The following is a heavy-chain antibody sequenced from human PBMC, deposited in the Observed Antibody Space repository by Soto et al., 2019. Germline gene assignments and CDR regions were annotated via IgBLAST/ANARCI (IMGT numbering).Heavy chain of an antibody. V-gene: IGHV3-23*01. J-gene: IGHJ4*02. D-gene: IGHD2-2*01. CDR2: ISDNGGST. CDR3: AKGLVPAAKTSLNDY. CDR1: GFTFSNYA. Sequence: GGSLRLSCAAPGFTFSNYAMTWVRQAPGKGLEWVSTISDNGGSTFYADSVKGRFTISRDNSRKTLYLQMNSLRAEDTAVYYCAKGLVPAAKTSLNDYWGQGTLVTVSS.